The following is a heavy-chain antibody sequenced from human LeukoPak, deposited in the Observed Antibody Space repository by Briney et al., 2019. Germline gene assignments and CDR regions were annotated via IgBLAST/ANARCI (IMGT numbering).Heavy chain of an antibody. D-gene: IGHD2-15*01. CDR2: ISGSGST. CDR3: ARDRSRDYDY. J-gene: IGHJ4*02. CDR1: GGSISSYY. Sequence: SETLSLTCTVSGGSISSYYWNWIRQPPGKGLEWIGSISGSGSTDYNPSLKSRVTISVDTSKNQFSLKLSSVTAADTAVYYCARDRSRDYDYWGQGTLVTVSS. V-gene: IGHV4-59*12.